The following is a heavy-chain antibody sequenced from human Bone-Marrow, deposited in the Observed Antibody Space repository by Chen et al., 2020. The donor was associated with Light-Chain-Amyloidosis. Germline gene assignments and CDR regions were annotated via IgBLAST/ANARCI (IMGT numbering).Heavy chain of an antibody. J-gene: IGHJ5*02. CDR2: VSAYNDDR. CDR1: GYIFTNYG. Sequence: QVQLVQSGAEVKKPGASVNVSCKASGYIFTNYGIGWVRQAPGQGREWLGWVSAYNDDRNYMQKLQGRVTMTTDASTNTGYMELRGLTSDDTAGYYCVRGREWFDPWGQGTLVTVSS. CDR3: VRGREWFDP. V-gene: IGHV1-18*04.